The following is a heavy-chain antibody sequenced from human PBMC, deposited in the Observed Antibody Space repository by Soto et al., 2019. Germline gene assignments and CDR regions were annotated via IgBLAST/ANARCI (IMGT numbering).Heavy chain of an antibody. V-gene: IGHV4-59*01. D-gene: IGHD3-10*01. J-gene: IGHJ4*02. CDR1: GGSISSNY. Sequence: QVQLQESGPGLVKPSETLSLMCTVSGGSISSNYWSWIRQPPGKGLEYIGYIYYSGSTNYNPSLKSRVTISVDTSKNQFSLKLSSVTAADTAVYYCARGGGSPDNWGQGTLVTVSS. CDR3: ARGGGSPDN. CDR2: IYYSGST.